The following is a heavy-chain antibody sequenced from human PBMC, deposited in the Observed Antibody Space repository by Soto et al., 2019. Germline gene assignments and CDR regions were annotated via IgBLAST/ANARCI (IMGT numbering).Heavy chain of an antibody. CDR1: GGSISSGGYY. J-gene: IGHJ6*02. CDR2: IYYSGST. V-gene: IGHV4-31*03. CDR3: ARVPQGYCSGGSCYSTEDYYYYGMDV. D-gene: IGHD2-15*01. Sequence: QVQLQESGPGLVKPSQTLSLTCTVSGGSISSGGYYWSWIRQHPGKGLEWIGYIYYSGSTYYNPSPKSRVTISVDTSKNQFSLKLSSVTAADTAVYYCARVPQGYCSGGSCYSTEDYYYYGMDVWGQGTTVTVSS.